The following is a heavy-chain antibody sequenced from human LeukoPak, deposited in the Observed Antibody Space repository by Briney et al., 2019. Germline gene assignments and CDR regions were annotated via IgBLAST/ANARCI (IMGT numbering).Heavy chain of an antibody. CDR2: ISYSGST. J-gene: IGHJ2*01. CDR1: GGSIRSDY. D-gene: IGHD1-1*01. V-gene: IGHV4-59*08. Sequence: SETLSLTCTVSGGSIRSDYWSWIRQPPGKGLEWIGYISYSGSTNYNPSLKSRVTISVDTSNNQFSLKLSSVTAADTAVYSCARAVGVGRGTYFDLWGRGTLVTVSS. CDR3: ARAVGVGRGTYFDL.